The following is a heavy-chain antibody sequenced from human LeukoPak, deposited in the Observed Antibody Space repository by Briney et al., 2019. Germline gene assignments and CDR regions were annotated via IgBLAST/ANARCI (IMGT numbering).Heavy chain of an antibody. D-gene: IGHD3-10*01. Sequence: GGSLRLSCAASGFTFSTYWMTWVRQAPGKGLEWVANIKQDGSEKNYVDSVKGRFTISRDNDKNSLYLQMNTLSADDTAVYFCAGGISMVRGADYWGQGTLVTVSS. J-gene: IGHJ4*02. CDR2: IKQDGSEK. CDR1: GFTFSTYW. CDR3: AGGISMVRGADY. V-gene: IGHV3-7*04.